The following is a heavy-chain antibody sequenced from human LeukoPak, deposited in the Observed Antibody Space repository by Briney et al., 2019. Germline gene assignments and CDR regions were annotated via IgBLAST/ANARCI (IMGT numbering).Heavy chain of an antibody. D-gene: IGHD7-27*01. J-gene: IGHJ3*02. CDR1: GYTFTRYY. Sequence: ASVKVSCKASGYTFTRYYIHWVRQAPGQGLEWMGWTNPTSGDTNYVQKFQGRVTMTRNTSISTAYMELSNMRSDDTAVYYCARGDGDGPARRAFDIWGQGTMVTVSS. CDR3: ARGDGDGPARRAFDI. V-gene: IGHV1-2*02. CDR2: TNPTSGDT.